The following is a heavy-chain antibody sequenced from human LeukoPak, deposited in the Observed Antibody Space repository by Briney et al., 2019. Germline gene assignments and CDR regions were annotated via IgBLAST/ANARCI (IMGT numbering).Heavy chain of an antibody. CDR1: GGSISSGGYY. D-gene: IGHD2-21*01. Sequence: PSETLSLTCTVSGGSISSGGYYWSWIRQPPGKGLEWIGYIYHSGSTYYNPSLKSRVTISVDRSKNQFSLKLSSVTAADTAVYYCARLGSEYCGGDCFDYWGQGTLVTVSS. CDR3: ARLGSEYCGGDCFDY. V-gene: IGHV4-30-2*01. CDR2: IYHSGST. J-gene: IGHJ4*02.